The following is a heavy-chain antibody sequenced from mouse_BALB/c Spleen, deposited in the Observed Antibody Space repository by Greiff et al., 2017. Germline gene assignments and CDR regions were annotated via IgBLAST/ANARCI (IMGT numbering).Heavy chain of an antibody. Sequence: EVMLVESGPSLVKPSQTLSLTCSVTGDSITSGYWNWIRKFPGNKLEYMGYISYSGSTYYNPSLKSRISITRDTSKNQYYLQLNSVTTEDTATYYCARSDGYDVPSWFAYWGQGTLVTVSA. V-gene: IGHV3-8*02. CDR1: GDSITSGY. CDR2: ISYSGST. CDR3: ARSDGYDVPSWFAY. J-gene: IGHJ3*01. D-gene: IGHD2-2*01.